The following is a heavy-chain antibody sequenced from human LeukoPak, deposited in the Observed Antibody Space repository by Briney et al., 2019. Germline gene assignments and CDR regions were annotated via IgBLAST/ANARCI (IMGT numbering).Heavy chain of an antibody. V-gene: IGHV3-30*01. CDR2: ISYDGSNK. CDR3: AGGQVWFDP. Sequence: GGSLRLSCAASGFTFSSYAMHRVRQAPGKGLEWVAVISYDGSNKYYADSVKGRFTISRDNSKNTLYLQMNSLRAEDTAMYYCAGGQVWFDPWGQGTLVTVSS. CDR1: GFTFSSYA. J-gene: IGHJ5*02.